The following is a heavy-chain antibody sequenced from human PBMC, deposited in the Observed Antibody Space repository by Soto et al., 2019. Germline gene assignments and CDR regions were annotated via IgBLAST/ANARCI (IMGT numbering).Heavy chain of an antibody. CDR1: GGSISSGDYY. CDR3: ARAVGDYVKI. D-gene: IGHD4-17*01. V-gene: IGHV4-30-4*01. CDR2: IYYGGST. Sequence: TLSPSGPVSGGSISSGDYYWSWIRQPPGKGLEWIGYIYYGGSTYYNPSLKSRVTISVDTSKNQFYLKLSSVTAADTAVYYCARAVGDYVKIWGQGTLVTVSS. J-gene: IGHJ4*02.